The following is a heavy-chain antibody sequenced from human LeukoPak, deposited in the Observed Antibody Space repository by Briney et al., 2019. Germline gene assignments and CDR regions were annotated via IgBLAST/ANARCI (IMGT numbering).Heavy chain of an antibody. CDR1: GFTFSSYA. J-gene: IGHJ5*02. V-gene: IGHV3-23*01. Sequence: GGSLRLSCAASGFTFSSYAMSWVRQAPGKGLEWVSAISGSGGSTYYADSVKGRFTISRDNSKNTLYLQMNSLRAEDTAVYYCARGGSPDYGDYNWFDPWGQGTLVTVSS. CDR3: ARGGSPDYGDYNWFDP. D-gene: IGHD4-17*01. CDR2: ISGSGGST.